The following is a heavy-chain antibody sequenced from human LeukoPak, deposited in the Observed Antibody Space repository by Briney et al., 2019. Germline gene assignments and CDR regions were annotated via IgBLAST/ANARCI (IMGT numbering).Heavy chain of an antibody. J-gene: IGHJ4*02. CDR1: GFTFSSYS. V-gene: IGHV3-21*01. CDR2: ISSSSSYI. CDR3: ARGPSSSRHKYYFDY. D-gene: IGHD6-6*01. Sequence: GSLSLSCAASGFTFSSYSMNWVRQAPGKGLERVSSISSSSSYIYYADSVKGRFTISRDNAKNSLYLQMNSLRAEDTAVYYCARGPSSSRHKYYFDYWGQGTLVTVSS.